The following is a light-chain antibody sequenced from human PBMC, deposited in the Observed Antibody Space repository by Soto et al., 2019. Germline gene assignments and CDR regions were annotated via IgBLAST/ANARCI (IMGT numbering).Light chain of an antibody. Sequence: EVVLTQSPATLSLSPGDRATLSCRASQSVFGYLAWYQHKPGQAPRLLIYDAYKSAPGVTDRFSGSGSETDFTLIISSLEPEDFAVYYCQQRSDSPPLTFGGGTKVEIK. CDR2: DAY. J-gene: IGKJ4*01. CDR3: QQRSDSPPLT. V-gene: IGKV3-11*01. CDR1: QSVFGY.